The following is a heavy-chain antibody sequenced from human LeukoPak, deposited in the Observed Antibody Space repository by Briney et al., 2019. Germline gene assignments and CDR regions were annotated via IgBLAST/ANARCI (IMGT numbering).Heavy chain of an antibody. CDR3: ARDGRGERAVYYYYGMDV. D-gene: IGHD1-1*01. CDR2: ISSSSSYI. Sequence: GGSLRLSCAASGFIFSSYSMNWVRQAPGKGLEWVSSISSSSSYIYYADSVKGRFTISRDNAKNSLYLQMNSLRAEDTAVYYCARDGRGERAVYYYYGMDVWGQGTTVTVSS. J-gene: IGHJ6*02. CDR1: GFIFSSYS. V-gene: IGHV3-21*01.